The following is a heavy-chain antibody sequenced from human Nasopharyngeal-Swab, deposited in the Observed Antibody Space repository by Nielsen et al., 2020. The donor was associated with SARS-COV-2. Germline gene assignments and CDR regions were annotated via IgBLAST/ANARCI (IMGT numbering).Heavy chain of an antibody. CDR2: INPSGGST. J-gene: IGHJ4*02. CDR3: ARAEMRTTVTTYWNY. D-gene: IGHD4-17*01. CDR1: GYTFTSYY. Sequence: ASVKVSCKASGYTFTSYYMHWVRQAPGQGLEWMGIINPSGGSTSYAQKFQGRVTTTRDTSTSTVYMELSSLRSEDTAVYYCARAEMRTTVTTYWNYWGQGTPVTVSS. V-gene: IGHV1-46*01.